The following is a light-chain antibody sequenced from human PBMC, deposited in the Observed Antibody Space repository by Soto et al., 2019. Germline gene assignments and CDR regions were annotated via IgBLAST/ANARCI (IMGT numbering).Light chain of an antibody. CDR1: SSDVGAYNY. CDR2: EVT. J-gene: IGLJ3*02. CDR3: SSFASNNTLV. Sequence: QSALTQPPSASGSPGQSVTISCTGTSSDVGAYNYVSWYQQHAGKAPKLVIYEVTKRPSGVPDRFSGSKSANTASLTVSGLQAEDEADYYCSSFASNNTLVFGGGTKLTVL. V-gene: IGLV2-8*01.